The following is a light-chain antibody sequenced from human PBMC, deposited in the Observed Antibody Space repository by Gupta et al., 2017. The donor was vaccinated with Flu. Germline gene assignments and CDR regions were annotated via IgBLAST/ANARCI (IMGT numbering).Light chain of an antibody. Sequence: ESVTRPGSDSVNYYKFLDRHKPRPAPPPMILVSAASNRGTGVPSSFSGSGSGTDFTLTISSLEPEDFAVYYCQQSNLLPFNFGPGTKVDMK. V-gene: IGKV3-11*01. J-gene: IGKJ3*01. CDR1: VNYYKF. CDR2: AAS. CDR3: QQSNLLPFN.